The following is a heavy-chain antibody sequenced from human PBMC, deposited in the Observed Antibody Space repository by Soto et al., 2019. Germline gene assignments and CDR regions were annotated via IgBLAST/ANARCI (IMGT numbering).Heavy chain of an antibody. Sequence: PGGSLRLSCAASGFTFTSYAFTWVRQAPGKGLEWVSAISGTGGSTFYSDSVMGRFTISRDNSKNTLYLQMNSLRAEDTAVYYCARGDTTMTTDYYAMAVWGQRTTVTVSS. CDR3: ARGDTTMTTDYYAMAV. J-gene: IGHJ6*02. CDR2: ISGTGGST. CDR1: GFTFTSYA. D-gene: IGHD5-18*01. V-gene: IGHV3-23*01.